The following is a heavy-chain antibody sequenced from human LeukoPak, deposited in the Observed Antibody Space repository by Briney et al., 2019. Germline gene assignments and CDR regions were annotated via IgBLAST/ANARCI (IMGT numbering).Heavy chain of an antibody. CDR2: IKQDGSEK. Sequence: GRSLRLSCAASGFTFSSYAMHWVRQAPGKGLEWVAKIKQDGSEKYYVDSVKGRFTISRDNAKNSLFLQMNSLRAEDTAVYYCARDGRWEKTPSCWGQGTLVTVSS. CDR3: ARDGRWEKTPSC. V-gene: IGHV3-7*01. J-gene: IGHJ4*02. CDR1: GFTFSSYA. D-gene: IGHD2-2*01.